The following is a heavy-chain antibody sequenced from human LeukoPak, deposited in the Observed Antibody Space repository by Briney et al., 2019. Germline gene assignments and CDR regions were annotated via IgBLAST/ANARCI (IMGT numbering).Heavy chain of an antibody. Sequence: GASVKVSCKVSGYTLTELSMHWVRQAPGKGLEWMGGFDPEDGETIYARKFQGRVTMTEDTSTDTAYMELSSLRSEDTAVCYCATVTGYYNWFDPWGQGTLVTVSS. CDR1: GYTLTELS. J-gene: IGHJ5*02. D-gene: IGHD3-9*01. V-gene: IGHV1-24*01. CDR3: ATVTGYYNWFDP. CDR2: FDPEDGET.